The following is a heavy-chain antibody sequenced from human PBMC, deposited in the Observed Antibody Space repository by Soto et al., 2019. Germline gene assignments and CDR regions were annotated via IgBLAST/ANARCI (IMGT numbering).Heavy chain of an antibody. CDR2: IYYSGST. Sequence: QVQLQESGPGLMKPSQTLSLTCTVSGGSISSGGFYWSWIRHHPGKGLEWIGYIYYSGSTYYNPSLKSRVTIAVDTSKNQFSLTLSSVTAADTAVYYCARDPSGIAAEGWFDPWGQGTLVTVSS. D-gene: IGHD6-13*01. V-gene: IGHV4-31*03. CDR3: ARDPSGIAAEGWFDP. J-gene: IGHJ5*02. CDR1: GGSISSGGFY.